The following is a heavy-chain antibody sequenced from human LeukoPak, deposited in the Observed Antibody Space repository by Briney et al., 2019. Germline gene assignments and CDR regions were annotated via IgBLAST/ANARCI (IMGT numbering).Heavy chain of an antibody. Sequence: GGSLRLSCAASGFTFSTYAMNWVRQAPGKGPEWVSAINDDGGSTWYADSVKGRLTISRDNSKNTLYLQMNSLRAEDTAVYYCATRRYCTCAVCYGLDYWGQGTLVTVSS. CDR2: INDDGGST. D-gene: IGHD2-8*02. J-gene: IGHJ4*02. V-gene: IGHV3-23*01. CDR3: ATRRYCTCAVCYGLDY. CDR1: GFTFSTYA.